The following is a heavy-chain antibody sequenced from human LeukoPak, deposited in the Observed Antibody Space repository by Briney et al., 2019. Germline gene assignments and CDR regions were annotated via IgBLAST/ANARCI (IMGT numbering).Heavy chain of an antibody. D-gene: IGHD4-17*01. J-gene: IGHJ4*02. CDR3: ARVDYGDYGFDY. CDR1: GFTFRSYG. V-gene: IGHV3-33*01. Sequence: GGSLRLSCAASGFTFRSYGMHWVRQAPGRGLEWVAVIWYEGSDKHYADSVKGRFTISRDNSKNTLYLQLNSLRAEDTAVYYCARVDYGDYGFDYWGQGTLVTVSS. CDR2: IWYEGSDK.